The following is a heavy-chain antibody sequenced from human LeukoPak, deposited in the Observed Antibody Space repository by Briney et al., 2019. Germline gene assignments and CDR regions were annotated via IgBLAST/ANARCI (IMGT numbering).Heavy chain of an antibody. V-gene: IGHV1-2*02. CDR2: INPNSGGT. Sequence: ASVKVSCKASGYTFTGYYMHWVRQASGQGLEWMGWINPNSGGTNYAQKFQGRVTMTRDTSISTAYMELSRLRSDDTAVYYCAGVRGVLGATYYFDYWGQGTLVTVSS. D-gene: IGHD1-26*01. CDR3: AGVRGVLGATYYFDY. CDR1: GYTFTGYY. J-gene: IGHJ4*02.